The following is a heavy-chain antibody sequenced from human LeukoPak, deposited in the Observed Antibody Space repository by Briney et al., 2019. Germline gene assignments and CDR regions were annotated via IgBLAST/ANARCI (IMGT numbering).Heavy chain of an antibody. CDR1: GGSISSYY. CDR2: IYYSGST. CDR3: ARDLTWDVAGNY. D-gene: IGHD1-26*01. Sequence: SETLSLTCTVSGGSISSYYWSWIRQPPGKGLEWIGYIYYSGSTNYNPSLKSRVTISVDTSKNQFSLKLNSVTAADTAVYYCARDLTWDVAGNYWGQGTLVTVSS. V-gene: IGHV4-59*01. J-gene: IGHJ4*02.